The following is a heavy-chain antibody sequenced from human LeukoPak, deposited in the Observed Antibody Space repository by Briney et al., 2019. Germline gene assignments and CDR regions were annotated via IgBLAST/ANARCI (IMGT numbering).Heavy chain of an antibody. V-gene: IGHV3-30*02. Sequence: GGSLRLSCVASGLTSSSYGMHWVRQGPGKGLEWVALIPKDGSNKYYGDSVKGRFTISRDISKNTLIPQMNSLRAEDTAVYYCAKDRSNWFDAWGQGTLVTVSS. J-gene: IGHJ5*02. D-gene: IGHD2/OR15-2a*01. CDR2: IPKDGSNK. CDR1: GLTSSSYG. CDR3: AKDRSNWFDA.